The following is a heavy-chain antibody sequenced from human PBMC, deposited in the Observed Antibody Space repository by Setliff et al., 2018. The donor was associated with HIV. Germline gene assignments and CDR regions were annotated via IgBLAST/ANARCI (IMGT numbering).Heavy chain of an antibody. D-gene: IGHD1-26*01. CDR2: IRSKANNYAT. J-gene: IGHJ4*02. V-gene: IGHV3-73*01. CDR1: GYSFTSYW. Sequence: GESLKISCKGSGYSFTSYWIGWVRQAPGKGLEWVGRIRSKANNYATEYGASVKGRFIISRDDSKNMAYLQMNSLRTEDTAIYYCTRHRGSFDYWGLGTLVTVSS. CDR3: TRHRGSFDY.